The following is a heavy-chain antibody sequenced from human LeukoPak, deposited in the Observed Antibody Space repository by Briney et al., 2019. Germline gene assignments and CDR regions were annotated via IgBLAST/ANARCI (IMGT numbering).Heavy chain of an antibody. Sequence: SETLSLTCVVSGGSISSGHWWSWVRQTPGKGLEWIGKIYHTGSTNYNPSLKNRVTMSVDKSKNQFSLKLGSVTAADTAVYYCASTAGSYFHFDYWGQGTLVTVSS. CDR3: ASTAGSYFHFDY. D-gene: IGHD3-10*01. V-gene: IGHV4-4*02. J-gene: IGHJ4*02. CDR2: IYHTGST. CDR1: GGSISSGHW.